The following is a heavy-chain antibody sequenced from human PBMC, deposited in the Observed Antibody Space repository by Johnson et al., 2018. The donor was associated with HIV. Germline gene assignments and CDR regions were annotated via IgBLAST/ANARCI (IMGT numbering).Heavy chain of an antibody. D-gene: IGHD3-10*01. CDR1: GFTFSSYA. CDR2: ISYDGSNK. J-gene: IGHJ3*02. Sequence: QVKLVESGGGVVQPGRSLRLSCAASGFTFSSYAMHWVRQAPGKGLEWVAVISYDGSNKYYADSVKGRFTISRDNSKNTLYLQMNSLRAEDTAVYYCARASSFTILAKIDAFDIWGQGTMVTVSS. CDR3: ARASSFTILAKIDAFDI. V-gene: IGHV3-30-3*01.